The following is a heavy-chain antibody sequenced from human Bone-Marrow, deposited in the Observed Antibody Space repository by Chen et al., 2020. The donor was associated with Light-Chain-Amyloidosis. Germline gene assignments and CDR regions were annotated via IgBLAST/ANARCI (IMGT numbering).Heavy chain of an antibody. CDR2: IYYSGST. J-gene: IGHJ4*02. CDR3: ARDWYDYVWGSYRYPFDY. Sequence: QLQLQESGPGLVKPSETLSLTGTVSGGSISSSSYYLGWIRQPPGKGLEWIGSIYYSGSTYYNPSLKSRVTISVDTSKNQFSLKLSSVTAADTAVYYCARDWYDYVWGSYRYPFDYWGQGTLVTVSS. CDR1: GGSISSSSYY. D-gene: IGHD3-16*02. V-gene: IGHV4-39*07.